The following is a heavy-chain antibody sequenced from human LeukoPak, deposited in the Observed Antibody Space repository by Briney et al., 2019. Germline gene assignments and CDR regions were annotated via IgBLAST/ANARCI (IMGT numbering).Heavy chain of an antibody. Sequence: GGSLRLSCAASGFTFSTYAMSWVRQAPGKGLEWVSAISGSGGSTYYADSVKGRFTISRDNAKNSLYLQMNSLRAEDTAMYYCARVGPRAYGNHLVIDYWGQGTLVTVSS. CDR3: ARVGPRAYGNHLVIDY. V-gene: IGHV3-23*01. CDR2: ISGSGGST. J-gene: IGHJ4*02. CDR1: GFTFSTYA. D-gene: IGHD4-17*01.